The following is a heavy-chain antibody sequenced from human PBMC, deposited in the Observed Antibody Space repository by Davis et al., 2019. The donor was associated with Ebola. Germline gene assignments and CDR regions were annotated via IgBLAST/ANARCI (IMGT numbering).Heavy chain of an antibody. V-gene: IGHV3-7*01. D-gene: IGHD6-19*01. J-gene: IGHJ5*02. CDR1: GFTFSNYA. CDR2: INQYGNER. Sequence: PGGSLRLSCAVSGFTFSNYALHWVRQAPGTGLEWVANINQYGNERYYVDSVKGRFTISRDNAKNSLYLQMNSLTVEVTAIYYCAKDSGWQMSPWGQGTLVIVSS. CDR3: AKDSGWQMSP.